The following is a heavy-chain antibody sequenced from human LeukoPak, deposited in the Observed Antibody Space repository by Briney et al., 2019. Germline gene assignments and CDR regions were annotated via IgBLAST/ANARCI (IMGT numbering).Heavy chain of an antibody. V-gene: IGHV3-11*06. CDR2: ISSSSSYI. CDR3: ASSDWAKDTFDY. J-gene: IGHJ4*02. CDR1: GFTFSDYY. Sequence: GGSLRLSCAASGFTFSDYYMSWIRQAPGKGLEWVSSISSSSSYIYYADSVKGRFTVSRDNAKNSLYLQMNSLRVEDTAVFYCASSDWAKDTFDYWGQGTLVTVSS. D-gene: IGHD2-21*01.